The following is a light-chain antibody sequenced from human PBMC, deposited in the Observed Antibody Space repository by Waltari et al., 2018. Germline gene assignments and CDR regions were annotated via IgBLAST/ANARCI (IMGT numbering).Light chain of an antibody. Sequence: SYELTPPPSVSVSPGQTASITCSGHKLGDKYACWYQQKPGQSPVLVIYQDSKRPSGIPERFSGSNSGNTATLTISGTQALDEADYYCQAWDSSTYVVFGGGTKLTVL. CDR1: KLGDKY. CDR2: QDS. CDR3: QAWDSSTYVV. J-gene: IGLJ2*01. V-gene: IGLV3-1*01.